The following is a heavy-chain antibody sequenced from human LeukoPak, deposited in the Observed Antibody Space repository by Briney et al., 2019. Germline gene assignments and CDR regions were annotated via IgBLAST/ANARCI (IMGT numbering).Heavy chain of an antibody. V-gene: IGHV3-30*03. CDR3: ALPRWRQYCSGGSCYPSGFDF. D-gene: IGHD2-15*01. J-gene: IGHJ4*02. CDR2: ISYDGSNK. CDR1: GFTFSSYG. Sequence: PGGSLRLSCAASGFTFSSYGMHWVRQAPGKGLEWVAVISYDGSNKYCADSVKGRFTISRDNSKNTLYLQMNSLRAEDTAVYYCALPRWRQYCSGGSCYPSGFDFWGQGTLVTVSS.